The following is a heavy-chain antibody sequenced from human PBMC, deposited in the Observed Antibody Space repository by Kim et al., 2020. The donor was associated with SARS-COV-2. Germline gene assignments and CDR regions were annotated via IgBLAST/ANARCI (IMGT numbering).Heavy chain of an antibody. V-gene: IGHV3-30*03. D-gene: IGHD6-13*01. CDR1: GFTFSSYG. J-gene: IGHJ4*02. Sequence: GGSLRLSCAASGFTFSSYGMHWVRQAPGKGLEWVAVISYDGSNKYYADSVKGRFTISRDNSKNTLYLQMNSLRAEDTAVYYCATEKPIRTTHDRIAAADNFDYWGQGTLVTVSS. CDR2: ISYDGSNK. CDR3: ATEKPIRTTHDRIAAADNFDY.